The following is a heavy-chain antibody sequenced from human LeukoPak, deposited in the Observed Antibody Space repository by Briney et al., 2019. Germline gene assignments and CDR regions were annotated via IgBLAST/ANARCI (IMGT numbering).Heavy chain of an antibody. CDR1: GFTFSSYG. CDR2: IWYDGSNK. J-gene: IGHJ4*02. V-gene: IGHV3-33*06. Sequence: GGSLRLSCAASGFTFSSYGMHWVRQAPGKGLEWVAVIWYDGSNKYYADSVKGRFTISRDNSKNTLYLQMNSLRAEDTAVYYCAKGKPGGWWYRYYFDYWGQGTLVTVSS. CDR3: AKGKPGGWWYRYYFDY. D-gene: IGHD2-15*01.